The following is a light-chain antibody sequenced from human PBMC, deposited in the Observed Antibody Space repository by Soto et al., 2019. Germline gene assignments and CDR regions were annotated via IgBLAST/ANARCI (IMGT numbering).Light chain of an antibody. CDR1: SGSVSTNNY. CDR2: RTN. J-gene: IGLJ3*02. Sequence: QTVVTQEPSFSVSPGGTVTLTCALSSGSVSTNNYPSWCQQTPGQAPRTLIFRTNTRSSGVPDRFSGSIPGNKAALTITGAQADDESDYYCVLYMGRGIGVFGGGTKLTVL. CDR3: VLYMGRGIGV. V-gene: IGLV8-61*01.